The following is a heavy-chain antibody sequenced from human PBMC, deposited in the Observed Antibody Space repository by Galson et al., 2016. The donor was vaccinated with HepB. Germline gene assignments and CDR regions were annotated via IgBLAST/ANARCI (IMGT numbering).Heavy chain of an antibody. CDR2: TYFRFQWYY. Sequence: CAISGDSVSDSTTTWHWIRQSPSRGLEWLGRTYFRFQWYYDYAASVRGRITINPDTSKNQFSLQLSSVTPEDTAVYYCARGGGPLLAPMVVDHFDNWGQGTLVTVSS. D-gene: IGHD2-21*01. J-gene: IGHJ4*02. CDR1: GDSVSDSTTT. V-gene: IGHV6-1*01. CDR3: ARGGGPLLAPMVVDHFDN.